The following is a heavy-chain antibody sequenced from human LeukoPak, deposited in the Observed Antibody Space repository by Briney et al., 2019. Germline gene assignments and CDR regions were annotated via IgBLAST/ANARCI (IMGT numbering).Heavy chain of an antibody. J-gene: IGHJ2*01. V-gene: IGHV3-21*01. CDR3: ARVRVGGSVAATFWYFDL. CDR1: GXTFSSYS. D-gene: IGHD2-15*01. Sequence: PGGSLRLSCAASGXTFSSYSMNWVRQAPGRGLEWVSSIGSGSVYMYYGDSVKGRFTISRDNAKNSLSLQMNSLRAEDTAVYYCARVRVGGSVAATFWYFDLWGRGTLVTVSS. CDR2: IGSGSVYM.